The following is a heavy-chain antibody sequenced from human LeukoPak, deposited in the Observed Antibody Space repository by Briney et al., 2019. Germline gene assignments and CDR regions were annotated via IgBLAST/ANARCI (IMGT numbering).Heavy chain of an antibody. CDR2: ISSSSSYT. Sequence: PGGSLRLSCAASGFTFSDYYMSWIRQAPGKGLEWVSYISSSSSYTNYADSVKGRFTISRDNAKNSLYLQMNSLRSDDTAVYFCARVRLADERAWAYWGQGTLVTVSS. CDR1: GFTFSDYY. J-gene: IGHJ4*02. V-gene: IGHV3-11*05. D-gene: IGHD3-3*02. CDR3: ARVRLADERAWAY.